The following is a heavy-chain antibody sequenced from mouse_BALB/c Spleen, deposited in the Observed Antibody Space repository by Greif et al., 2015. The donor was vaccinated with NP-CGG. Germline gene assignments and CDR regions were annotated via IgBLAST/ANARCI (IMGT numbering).Heavy chain of an antibody. J-gene: IGHJ2*01. D-gene: IGHD1-1*01. CDR1: GYTFTSYV. Sequence: VQLKESGPELVKPGASVKMSCKASGYTFTSYVMHWVKQKPGQGLEWIGYINPYNDGTKYNEKFKGKATLTSDKSSSTAYMELSSLTSEDSAVYYCARRITTVVAPLDYWGQGTTLTVSS. CDR2: INPYNDGT. CDR3: ARRITTVVAPLDY. V-gene: IGHV1-14*01.